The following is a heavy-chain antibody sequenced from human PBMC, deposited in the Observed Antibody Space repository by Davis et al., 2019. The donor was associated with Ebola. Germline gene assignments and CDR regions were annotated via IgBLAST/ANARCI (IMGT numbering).Heavy chain of an antibody. J-gene: IGHJ4*02. D-gene: IGHD5-12*01. CDR2: IYYSGST. Sequence: PSETLSLTCTVSGGSISSGGYYWSWIRQHPGKGLEWIGYIYYSGSTYYNPSLKSRVTISVDTSKNQFSLKLSSVTAADTAVYYCAREEVRGGYDYWGQGTLVTVSS. CDR3: AREEVRGGYDY. CDR1: GGSISSGGYY. V-gene: IGHV4-31*03.